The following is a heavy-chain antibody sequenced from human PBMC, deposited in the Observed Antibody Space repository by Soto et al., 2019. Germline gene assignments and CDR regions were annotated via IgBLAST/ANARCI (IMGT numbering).Heavy chain of an antibody. J-gene: IGHJ4*02. CDR2: IYWNDDK. V-gene: IGHV2-5*01. D-gene: IGHD5-18*01. CDR1: GFSLSTSGMG. Sequence: QITLKESGPTLMKPTQTLTLTCTFSGFSLSTSGMGVAWIRQPPGKAPEWLALIYWNDDKRYSPSLKHRLTLGKDTPKNQVVLTLTNMDPVDTATYFCAHTGYSYERWFDYWGQGTLVTVSS. CDR3: AHTGYSYERWFDY.